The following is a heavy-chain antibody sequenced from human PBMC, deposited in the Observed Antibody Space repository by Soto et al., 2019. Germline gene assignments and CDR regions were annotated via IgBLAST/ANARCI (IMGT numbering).Heavy chain of an antibody. J-gene: IGHJ3*01. CDR2: TSYDERNK. Sequence: VGSLRLSCAASGFTFSTFAMHWVRQAPGQGLEWVAVTSYDERNKYYEDSVRGRFTISRDNSKNTLYLQMNSLRLDDTAVYYCAKGGSGWTFDVWGQGTMVTVSS. CDR1: GFTFSTFA. V-gene: IGHV3-30*18. D-gene: IGHD2-15*01. CDR3: AKGGSGWTFDV.